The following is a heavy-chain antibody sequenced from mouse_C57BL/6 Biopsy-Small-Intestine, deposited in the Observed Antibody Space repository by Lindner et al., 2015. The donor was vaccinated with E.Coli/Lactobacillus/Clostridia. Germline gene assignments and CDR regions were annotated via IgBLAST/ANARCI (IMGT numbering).Heavy chain of an antibody. CDR1: GFSLTSYG. CDR2: IWGVGST. D-gene: IGHD1-1*01. Sequence: VQLQESGPGLVAPSQSLSITCTVSGFSLTSYGVDWVRQSPGKGLEWLGVIWGVGSTNYNSALESRLSISKDNSKRQIFLKINGLQTDDTAMYYCACHRPDMSHYVGTMDYWGSRNLSHRLL. CDR3: ACHRPDMSHYVGTMDY. J-gene: IGHJ4*01. V-gene: IGHV2-6*01.